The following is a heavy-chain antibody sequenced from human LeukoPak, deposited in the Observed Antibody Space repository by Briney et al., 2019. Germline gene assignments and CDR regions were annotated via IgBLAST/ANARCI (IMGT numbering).Heavy chain of an antibody. V-gene: IGHV3-30-3*01. CDR3: ARGNYGSGSYSHFDY. CDR1: GFTFSSYA. CDR2: ISYDGSNK. Sequence: PGGSLRLSCAASGFTFSSYAMHWVRQAPGKGLEWVAVISYDGSNKYYADSVKGRFTISRDNSKNTLYLQMNSLRAEDTAVYYCARGNYGSGSYSHFDYWGQGTLVTVSS. J-gene: IGHJ4*02. D-gene: IGHD3-10*01.